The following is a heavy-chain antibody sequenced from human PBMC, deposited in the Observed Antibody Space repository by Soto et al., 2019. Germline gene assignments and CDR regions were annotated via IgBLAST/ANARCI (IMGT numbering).Heavy chain of an antibody. J-gene: IGHJ6*02. CDR1: GGSVSSGSYY. Sequence: QVQLPESGPGLVKPSETLSLTCTVSGGSVSSGSYYWSWIRQHPGKVLEWIGYIYHSGTTNYNPSPRIRVTMAILASKNNFSLHLSSVTAGHTAVFYCARVSSVVIASIVPRSSNTNHYRYNIDVLGQATTLTGSS. D-gene: IGHD3-22*01. CDR3: ARVSSVVIASIVPRSSNTNHYRYNIDV. CDR2: IYHSGTT. V-gene: IGHV4-61*03.